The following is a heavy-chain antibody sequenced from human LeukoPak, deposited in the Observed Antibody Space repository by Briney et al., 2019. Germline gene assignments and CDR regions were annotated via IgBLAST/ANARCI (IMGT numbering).Heavy chain of an antibody. V-gene: IGHV1-18*01. CDR2: ISAYNGNT. CDR1: GFTFTSYG. J-gene: IGHJ6*02. CDR3: ARESYYYYYGMDV. Sequence: GGSLRLSCAASGFTFTSYGISWVRQAPGQGLEWMGWISAYNGNTNYAQKLQGRVTMTTDTSTSTAYMELRSLRSDDTAVYYCARESYYYYYGMDVWGQGTTVTVSS.